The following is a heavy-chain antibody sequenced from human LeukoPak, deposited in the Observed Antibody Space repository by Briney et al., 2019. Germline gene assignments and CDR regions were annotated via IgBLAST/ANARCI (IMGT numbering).Heavy chain of an antibody. J-gene: IGHJ4*02. Sequence: KPSETLSLTCAVSGYSISSGYYWGWIRQPPGKGLEWIGSIHHSGNTYYKPSLKSRVTISVDTSKNQFSLKLSSVTAADTAVYYCAKGDSTTLLRPYYFDYWGQGTLVTVSS. V-gene: IGHV4-38-2*01. CDR1: GYSISSGYY. D-gene: IGHD3-10*01. CDR3: AKGDSTTLLRPYYFDY. CDR2: IHHSGNT.